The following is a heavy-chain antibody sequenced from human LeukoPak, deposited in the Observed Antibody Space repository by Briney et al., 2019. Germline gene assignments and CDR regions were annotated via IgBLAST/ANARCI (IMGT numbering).Heavy chain of an antibody. D-gene: IGHD3-10*01. J-gene: IGHJ6*04. Sequence: GGSLRLSCAASGFTFSSYWMHWVRQAPGKGLVWVSRINTDGSSTSYADSVKGRFTISRDNAKNTLYLQMNSLRAEDTAVYYCVRGITMVREDVWGKGTTVTVSS. V-gene: IGHV3-74*01. CDR1: GFTFSSYW. CDR3: VRGITMVREDV. CDR2: INTDGSST.